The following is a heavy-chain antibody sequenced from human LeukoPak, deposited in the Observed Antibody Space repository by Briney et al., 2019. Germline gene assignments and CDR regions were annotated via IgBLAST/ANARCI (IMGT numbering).Heavy chain of an antibody. J-gene: IGHJ3*02. CDR1: GFTFSDYY. D-gene: IGHD3-3*01. Sequence: GGSLRLSCAASGFTFSDYYMSWIRQAPGKGLEWVSYIISSGSTIYYADSVKGRFTISRDDAKNSLYLQMNSLRAEDTAVYYCASGLRFLEWLGDFDIWGQGTMVTVSS. V-gene: IGHV3-11*04. CDR3: ASGLRFLEWLGDFDI. CDR2: IISSGSTI.